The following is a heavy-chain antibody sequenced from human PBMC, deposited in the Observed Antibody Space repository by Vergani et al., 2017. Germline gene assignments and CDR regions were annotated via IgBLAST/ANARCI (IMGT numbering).Heavy chain of an antibody. Sequence: QVKLQESGPGLLKPSQTLSLTCTVSGESIRSGSHYWSWIRQPAGKGPEWIGHIHTGGSTDLNPSFKSRVSISVDTSKSQFSLKLNSVTVADTAVYYCARSRPYCTSGSCPAIWGQVTLVTVSS. CDR2: IHTGGST. V-gene: IGHV4-61*02. D-gene: IGHD2-15*01. CDR3: ARSRPYCTSGSCPAI. J-gene: IGHJ4*02. CDR1: GESIRSGSHY.